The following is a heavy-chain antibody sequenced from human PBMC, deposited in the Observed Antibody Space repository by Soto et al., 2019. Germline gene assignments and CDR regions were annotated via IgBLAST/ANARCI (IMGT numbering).Heavy chain of an antibody. CDR2: IHYSGST. Sequence: SETLSLTCTVSGGSISSCDYYWSWIRHPPGKGLEWIAYIHYSGSTYYNPSLKSRVTISVDTSKNQFSLKLSSVTAADTAVYYCARSRYSGSYFFDYWGQGILVTVSS. J-gene: IGHJ4*02. V-gene: IGHV4-30-4*01. D-gene: IGHD1-26*01. CDR1: GGSISSCDYY. CDR3: ARSRYSGSYFFDY.